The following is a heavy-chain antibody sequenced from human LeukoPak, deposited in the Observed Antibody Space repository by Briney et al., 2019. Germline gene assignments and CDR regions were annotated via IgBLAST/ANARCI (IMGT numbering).Heavy chain of an antibody. CDR3: ARVGRYCSGGSCYSSYYFDY. J-gene: IGHJ4*02. CDR1: GFTXXXYW. Sequence: RLSCXAXGFTXXXYWMHWVRQAPGKGLVWVSRIKSDGSITTYADSVKGRFTISRDNAKNTLYLQMNSLRAEDTAVYYCARVGRYCSGGSCYSSYYFDYWGQGTLGTVSS. CDR2: IKSDGSIT. V-gene: IGHV3-74*01. D-gene: IGHD2-15*01.